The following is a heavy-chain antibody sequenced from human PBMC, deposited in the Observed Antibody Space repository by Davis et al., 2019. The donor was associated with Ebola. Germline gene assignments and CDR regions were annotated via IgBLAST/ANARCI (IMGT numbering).Heavy chain of an antibody. CDR2: INRSGST. J-gene: IGHJ6*02. V-gene: IGHV4-34*01. CDR3: ARSSPNTLIRPYYFYTGMNV. CDR1: GVSFSGPY. D-gene: IGHD2-15*01. Sequence: SQTLSLTCAVYGVSFSGPYWSWVRQSPGKGLEWIGEINRSGSTNYHPSLRSRLTISVAMSKNHFSLRLSSVTAADSAVYYCARSSPNTLIRPYYFYTGMNVWGQGTPVTVSS.